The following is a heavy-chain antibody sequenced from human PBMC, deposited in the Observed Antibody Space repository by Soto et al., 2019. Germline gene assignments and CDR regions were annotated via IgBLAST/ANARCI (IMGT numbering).Heavy chain of an antibody. V-gene: IGHV3-23*01. CDR3: AKDQEVQYYYYYYGMDV. Sequence: GGSLRLSCAASGFTFSSYAMSWVRQAPGKGLEWVSAISGSGGSTYYAGSVKGRFTISRDNSKNTLYLQMNSLRAEDTAVYYCAKDQEVQYYYYYYGMDVWGQGTTVTVSS. CDR2: ISGSGGST. J-gene: IGHJ6*02. CDR1: GFTFSSYA.